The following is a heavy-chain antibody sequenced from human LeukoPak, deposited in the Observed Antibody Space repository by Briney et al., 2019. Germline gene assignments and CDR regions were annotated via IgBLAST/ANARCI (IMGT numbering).Heavy chain of an antibody. V-gene: IGHV3-23*01. D-gene: IGHD4-17*01. CDR3: AKDRYGDYVLSFDY. CDR1: GFTFSSYD. J-gene: IGHJ4*02. CDR2: ISGSGGST. Sequence: GGTLRLSCAASGFTFSSYDMSWVRQAPGKGLEWVSAISGSGGSTYYADSMKGRFTISRDNSKNTLYLQMNSLRAEDTAVYYCAKDRYGDYVLSFDYWGQGTLVTVSS.